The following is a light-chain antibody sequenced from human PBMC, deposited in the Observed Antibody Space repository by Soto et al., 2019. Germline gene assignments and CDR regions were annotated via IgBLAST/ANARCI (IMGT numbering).Light chain of an antibody. CDR2: LNTDGSH. J-gene: IGLJ2*01. Sequence: QAVVTQSPSASASLGASVKLTCTLSSGHTSYVIAWHQQQPGKGPRFLMNLNTDGSHSKGDGVPDRFSGSRSGAERYLIISSLQPEDEADYYCQTWDTGVRVFGGGTKVTVL. CDR1: SGHTSYV. V-gene: IGLV4-69*01. CDR3: QTWDTGVRV.